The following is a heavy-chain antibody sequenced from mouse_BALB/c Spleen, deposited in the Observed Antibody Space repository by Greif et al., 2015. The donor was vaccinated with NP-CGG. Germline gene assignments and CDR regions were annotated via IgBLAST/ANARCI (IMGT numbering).Heavy chain of an antibody. V-gene: IGHV1-87*01. CDR3: AREDRGGLDY. CDR2: IYPGDGDT. Sequence: VQLQQSGAELARPGASVKLSCKASGYTFTSYWMQWVKQRPGQGLEWMGAIYPGDGDTRYTQKFKGKATLTADKSSSTAYMQLSSLASEDSAVYYCAREDRGGLDYWGQGTTLTVSS. CDR1: GYTFTSYW. J-gene: IGHJ2*01.